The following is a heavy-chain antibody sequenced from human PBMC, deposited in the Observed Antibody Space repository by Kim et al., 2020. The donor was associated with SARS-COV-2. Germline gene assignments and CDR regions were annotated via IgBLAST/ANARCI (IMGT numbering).Heavy chain of an antibody. CDR2: ISYDGSNK. V-gene: IGHV3-30*04. CDR1: GFTFSSYA. D-gene: IGHD3-10*01. Sequence: GGSLRLSCAASGFTFSSYAMHWVRQAPGKGLEWVAVISYDGSNKYYADSVKGRFTISRDNSKNTLYLQMNSLRAEDTTVYYCARSLGYYGSGSYYIALFYYYGMDVWGQGTTVTVSS. J-gene: IGHJ6*02. CDR3: ARSLGYYGSGSYYIALFYYYGMDV.